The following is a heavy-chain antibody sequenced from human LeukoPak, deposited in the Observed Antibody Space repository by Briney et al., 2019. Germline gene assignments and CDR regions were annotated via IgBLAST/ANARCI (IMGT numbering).Heavy chain of an antibody. D-gene: IGHD6-13*01. V-gene: IGHV4-34*01. J-gene: IGHJ5*02. CDR2: INHSGST. CDR1: GGSFSGYY. Sequence: SETLSLTCAVYGGSFSGYYWSWIRQPPGKGLEWIGEINHSGSTNYNPSLKSRVTISVDTSKNQFSLKLSSVTAADTAVYYCARRYSSSWYGAVDWFDPWGQGTLVTVSS. CDR3: ARRYSSSWYGAVDWFDP.